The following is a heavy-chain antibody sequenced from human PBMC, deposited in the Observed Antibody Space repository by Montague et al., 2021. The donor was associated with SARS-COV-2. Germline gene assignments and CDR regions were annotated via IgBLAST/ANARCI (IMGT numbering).Heavy chain of an antibody. CDR3: ATGDRAFDF. CDR2: IYPSGTT. J-gene: IGHJ4*02. V-gene: IGHV4-4*07. Sequence: SETLSLTCTVSGGPISSWHLNWIRQAGGKGLEFIWRIYPSGTTHYSPSLKRRVTMSLDTSKNELSLRLTSMTAADTAVYYCATGDRAFDFWGQGTLVTVSS. CDR1: GGPISSWH. D-gene: IGHD2-21*01.